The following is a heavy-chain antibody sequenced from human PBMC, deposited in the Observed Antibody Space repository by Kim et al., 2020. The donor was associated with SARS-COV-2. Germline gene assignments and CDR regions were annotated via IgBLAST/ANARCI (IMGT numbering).Heavy chain of an antibody. J-gene: IGHJ5*02. CDR3: ARVVGEEIVVVVAATPRGIWFDP. V-gene: IGHV3-21*01. CDR1: GFTFSSYS. D-gene: IGHD2-15*01. CDR2: ISSSSSYI. Sequence: GGSLRLSCAASGFTFSSYSMNWVRQAPGKGLEWVSSISSSSSYIYYADSVKGRFTISRDNAKNSLYLQMNSLRAEDTAVYYCARVVGEEIVVVVAATPRGIWFDPWGQGTLVTVSS.